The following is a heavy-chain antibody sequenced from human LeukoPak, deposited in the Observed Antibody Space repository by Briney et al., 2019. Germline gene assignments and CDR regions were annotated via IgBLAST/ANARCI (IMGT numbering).Heavy chain of an antibody. CDR1: GFTFSTSG. V-gene: IGHV3-21*06. CDR2: IGPTGSDR. CDR3: ATETNGRHYDY. Sequence: PGGSLRLSCTASGFTFSTSGFNWVRQAPGKGLEWVASIGPTGSDRYHADSIKGRFTISRDNANNFLYLQMNSLRAEDTAVYYCATETNGRHYDYWGQGTLLTVSS. J-gene: IGHJ4*02. D-gene: IGHD1-14*01.